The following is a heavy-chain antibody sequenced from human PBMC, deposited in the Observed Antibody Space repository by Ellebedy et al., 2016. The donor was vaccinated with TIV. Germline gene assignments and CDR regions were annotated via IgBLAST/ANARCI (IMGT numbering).Heavy chain of an antibody. CDR1: GGSIIGTNW. CDR2: IYHTGST. J-gene: IGHJ3*02. Sequence: MPGGSLRLSCTVSGGSIIGTNWWSWVRRSPGKVLEWIGEIYHTGSTNYNPYLRTGVSILVDTSKNQFSLKLISVSAADTAVYYCARVRSGSPPRDDALDIWGQGTMVSVSS. D-gene: IGHD1-26*01. V-gene: IGHV4-4*02. CDR3: ARVRSGSPPRDDALDI.